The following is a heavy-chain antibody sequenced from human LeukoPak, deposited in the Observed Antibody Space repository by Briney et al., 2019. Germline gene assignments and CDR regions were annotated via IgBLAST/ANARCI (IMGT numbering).Heavy chain of an antibody. CDR2: IYSGGHT. CDR1: GFTVSSNY. V-gene: IGHV3-66*01. CDR3: ARAVRGVISY. J-gene: IGHJ4*02. D-gene: IGHD3-10*01. Sequence: PGGSLRLSCAASGFTVSSNYMSWVRQAPGKGLEWVSVIYSGGHTYYADSVKGRFTISRDNSKNTLFFQMNSLRAEDTAVYYCARAVRGVISYWGQGTLVTVFS.